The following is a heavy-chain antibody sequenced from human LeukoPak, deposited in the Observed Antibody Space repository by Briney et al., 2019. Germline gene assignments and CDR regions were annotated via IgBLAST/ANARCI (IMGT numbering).Heavy chain of an antibody. CDR3: AREGDGYNKWFDP. CDR1: GGTFSSYA. V-gene: IGHV1-69*05. J-gene: IGHJ5*02. Sequence: SVKVSCKASGGTFSSYAISWVRQAPGQGLEWMGGIIPIFGTANYAQKFQGRVTITTDESTSTAYMELSSLRSEDTAVYYCAREGDGYNKWFDPWGQGTLVTVSS. CDR2: IIPIFGTA. D-gene: IGHD5-24*01.